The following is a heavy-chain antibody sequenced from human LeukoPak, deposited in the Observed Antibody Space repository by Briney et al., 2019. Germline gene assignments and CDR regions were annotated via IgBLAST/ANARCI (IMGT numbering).Heavy chain of an antibody. Sequence: ASETPSLTCAVYGGSFSGYYWSWIRQPPGKGLEWIGEINHSGSTNYNPSLKSRVTISVDTSKNQFSLKLSSVTAADTAVYYCARWGSGNDYWGQGTLVTVSS. CDR3: ARWGSGNDY. V-gene: IGHV4-34*01. J-gene: IGHJ4*02. CDR2: INHSGST. D-gene: IGHD2-15*01. CDR1: GGSFSGYY.